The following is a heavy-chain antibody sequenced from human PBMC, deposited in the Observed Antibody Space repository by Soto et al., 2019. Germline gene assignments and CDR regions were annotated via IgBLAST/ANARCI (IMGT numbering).Heavy chain of an antibody. Sequence: GASVKVSCKASGYTFTSYAMHWVRQAPGQRLEWMGWINAGNGDTKYSQKFQGRVTITRDTSASTAYMELSSLRSEDTAVYYCARGPGGPDGPGDYWGQGTLVTVSS. V-gene: IGHV1-3*01. CDR3: ARGPGGPDGPGDY. CDR1: GYTFTSYA. D-gene: IGHD2-15*01. J-gene: IGHJ4*02. CDR2: INAGNGDT.